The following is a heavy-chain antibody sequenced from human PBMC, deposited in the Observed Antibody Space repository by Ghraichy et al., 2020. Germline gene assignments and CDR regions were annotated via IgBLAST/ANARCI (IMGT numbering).Heavy chain of an antibody. D-gene: IGHD6-13*01. V-gene: IGHV4-31*03. CDR3: ARDPIAAAGTGTPSRGYYYYYGMDV. Sequence: SETLSLTCTVSGGSISSGGYYWSWIRQHPGKGLEWIGYIYYSGSTYYNPSLKSRVTISVDTSKNQFSLKLSSVTAADTAVYYCARDPIAAAGTGTPSRGYYYYYGMDVWGQGTTVTVSS. CDR1: GGSISSGGYY. J-gene: IGHJ6*02. CDR2: IYYSGST.